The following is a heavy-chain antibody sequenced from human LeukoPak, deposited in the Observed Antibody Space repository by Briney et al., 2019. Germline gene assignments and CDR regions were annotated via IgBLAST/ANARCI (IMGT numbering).Heavy chain of an antibody. J-gene: IGHJ4*02. CDR1: GGSISSSS. V-gene: IGHV3-21*01. CDR3: ATSIAVAGFDY. CDR2: ISSSSSSYI. D-gene: IGHD6-19*01. Sequence: ETLSLTCTVSGGSISSSSYYWGWIRQAPGKGLEWVSSISSSSSSYIYYADSVKGRFTISRDNAKNSLYLQMNSLRAEDTAVYYCATSIAVAGFDYWGQGTLVTVSS.